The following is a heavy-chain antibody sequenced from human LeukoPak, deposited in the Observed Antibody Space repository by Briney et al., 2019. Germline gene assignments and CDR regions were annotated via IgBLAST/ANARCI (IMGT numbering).Heavy chain of an antibody. V-gene: IGHV1-2*02. D-gene: IGHD6-19*01. CDR2: INPNSGGT. CDR1: GYTFTGYY. J-gene: IGHJ3*02. Sequence: ASVKVSCKASGYTFTGYYMHWVRQAPGQGLEWMGWINPNSGGTNYAQKFQGRVTMTRDTSISTAYMELSRLRSDDTAVYYYARGYSSGWSPNDVPFDIWGQGIMVTVSS. CDR3: ARGYSSGWSPNDVPFDI.